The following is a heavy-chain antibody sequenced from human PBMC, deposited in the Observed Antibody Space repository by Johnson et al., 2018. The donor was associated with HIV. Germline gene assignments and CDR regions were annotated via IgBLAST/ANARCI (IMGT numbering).Heavy chain of an antibody. CDR2: IKGDGSTI. V-gene: IGHV3-74*01. D-gene: IGHD6-19*01. CDR3: AKDDNLGVWYSGAFDI. Sequence: VQLVESGGGLVQPGGSLRLSCAASGSTFSNYWMHWVRQAPGKGLVWVSRIKGDGSTIFYADFVKGRFTISRDNAKNTLYLQMNSLRAEDTAIYYCAKDDNLGVWYSGAFDIWGQGTMVTVSS. J-gene: IGHJ3*02. CDR1: GSTFSNYW.